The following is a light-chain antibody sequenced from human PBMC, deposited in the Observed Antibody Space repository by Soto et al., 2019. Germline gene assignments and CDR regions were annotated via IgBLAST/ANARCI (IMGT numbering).Light chain of an antibody. CDR3: QQYYSTWT. Sequence: DIVMTQSPDSLAVSLGERATINCKSSQSVLYTSNNKNYLAWYQQKPGQPPKLLIYWASTRESGVPDRFSGSGSGTDFTLTISSLQAEDVAVYYCQQYYSTWTFGQATKVEIK. CDR1: QSVLYTSNNKNY. CDR2: WAS. J-gene: IGKJ1*01. V-gene: IGKV4-1*01.